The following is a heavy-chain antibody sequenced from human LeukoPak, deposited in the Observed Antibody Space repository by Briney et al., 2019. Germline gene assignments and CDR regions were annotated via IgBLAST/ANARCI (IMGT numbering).Heavy chain of an antibody. J-gene: IGHJ4*02. CDR1: GGSFSGYY. D-gene: IGHD4-17*01. CDR3: ARHGDDYGVDY. Sequence: PSETLSLTCAVYGGSFSGYYWSWIRQPPGKGLEWIGEINHRGSTNYNPSLKSRVTISVDTSKNQFSLKLSSVTAADTAVYYCARHGDDYGVDYWGQGTLVTVSS. CDR2: INHRGST. V-gene: IGHV4-34*01.